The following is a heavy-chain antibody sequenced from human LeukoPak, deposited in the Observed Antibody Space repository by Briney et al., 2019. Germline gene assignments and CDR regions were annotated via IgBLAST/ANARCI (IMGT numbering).Heavy chain of an antibody. D-gene: IGHD6-13*01. Sequence: GESLKISCQGSGYSFTSYWIGWVRQMPGKGLEWMGIIYPGDSDTRYSPSFQGQVTISADKSISTAYLQWSSLKASDTAMYYCARLIVRYSSSWYDWGQGTLVTVSS. CDR2: IYPGDSDT. V-gene: IGHV5-51*01. CDR3: ARLIVRYSSSWYD. J-gene: IGHJ4*02. CDR1: GYSFTSYW.